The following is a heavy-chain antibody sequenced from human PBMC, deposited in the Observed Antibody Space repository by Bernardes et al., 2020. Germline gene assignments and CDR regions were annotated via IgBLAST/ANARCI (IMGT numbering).Heavy chain of an antibody. CDR2: INHSGST. CDR1: GGSFSGYY. V-gene: IGHV4-34*01. J-gene: IGHJ5*02. CDR3: ARALGYCSGGSYYSSWFDP. D-gene: IGHD2-15*01. Sequence: SETLSLTFAVYGGSFSGYYWSWIRQPPGKGLEWIGEINHSGSTNYNPSLKSRVTISVDTSKNQFSLKLSSVTAADTAVYYCARALGYCSGGSYYSSWFDPWGQGTLVTVSS.